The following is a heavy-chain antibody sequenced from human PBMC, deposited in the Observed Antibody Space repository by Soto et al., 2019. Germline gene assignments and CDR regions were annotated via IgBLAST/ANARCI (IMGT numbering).Heavy chain of an antibody. CDR2: ISGSGGST. CDR3: SAKAVTGTGDSFDF. Sequence: PGGSLRLSCAASGFTFSSYAMSWVRQAPGKGLEWVSAISGSGGSTYYADSVKGRFTISRDNSKNTLYLQMNSLRAEDTVMYYCSAKAVTGTGDSFDFWGQGTLVTVSS. CDR1: GFTFSSYA. D-gene: IGHD6-19*01. V-gene: IGHV3-23*01. J-gene: IGHJ4*02.